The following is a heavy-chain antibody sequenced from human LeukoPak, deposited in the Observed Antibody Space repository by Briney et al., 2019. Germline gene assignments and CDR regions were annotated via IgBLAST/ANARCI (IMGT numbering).Heavy chain of an antibody. Sequence: SQTLSLTCTVSGGSISSGDYYWTWIRQPPGKGLEWIAYIYYTGSTYYNPSLKSRVTISVDTSKNQFSLKMTSLTAADTAVYYCARDNYDSSGYYEHALDLWGQGTMVTVSS. D-gene: IGHD3-22*01. V-gene: IGHV4-30-4*01. CDR1: GGSISSGDYY. J-gene: IGHJ3*01. CDR3: ARDNYDSSGYYEHALDL. CDR2: IYYTGST.